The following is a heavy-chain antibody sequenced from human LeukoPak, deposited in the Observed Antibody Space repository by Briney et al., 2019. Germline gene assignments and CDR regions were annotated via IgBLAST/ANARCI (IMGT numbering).Heavy chain of an antibody. CDR3: ARVFSSWCYYGMDV. V-gene: IGHV1-18*01. D-gene: IGHD6-13*01. CDR2: ISAYNGNT. Sequence: ASVKVSCKASGYTFTSYGISWVRQAPGQGLEWMGWISAYNGNTNYAQKLQGRVTTTTDTSTSTAYMELRSLRSDDTAVYYCARVFSSWCYYGMDVWGQGTTVTVSS. CDR1: GYTFTSYG. J-gene: IGHJ6*02.